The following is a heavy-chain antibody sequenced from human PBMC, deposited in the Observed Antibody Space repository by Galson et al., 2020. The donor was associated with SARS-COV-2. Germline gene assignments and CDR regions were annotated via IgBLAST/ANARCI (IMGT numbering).Heavy chain of an antibody. CDR2: ISSSSSYT. CDR1: GFTFSDYY. D-gene: IGHD3-10*01. J-gene: IGHJ4*02. CDR3: ARGAYGSGSYQPLSFDY. Sequence: GGSLRLSCAASGFTFSDYYMSWIRQAPGKGLEWVSYISSSSSYTNYTDSVKGRFTISRDNAKNSLYLQMNSLRAEDTAVYYCARGAYGSGSYQPLSFDYWGQGTLVTVSS. V-gene: IGHV3-11*06.